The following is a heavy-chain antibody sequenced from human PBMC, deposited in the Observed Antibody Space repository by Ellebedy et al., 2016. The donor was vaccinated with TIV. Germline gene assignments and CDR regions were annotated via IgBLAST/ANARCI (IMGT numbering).Heavy chain of an antibody. CDR2: ISSSSSYI. V-gene: IGHV3-21*01. Sequence: GESLKISXAASGFTFSSYSMNWVRQAPGKGLEWVSSISSSSSYIYYADSVKGRFTISRDNAKNSLYLQMNSLRAEDTAVYYCARETAQKIVVVPAAIDYYYGMDVWGQGTTVTVSS. CDR1: GFTFSSYS. D-gene: IGHD2-2*02. CDR3: ARETAQKIVVVPAAIDYYYGMDV. J-gene: IGHJ6*02.